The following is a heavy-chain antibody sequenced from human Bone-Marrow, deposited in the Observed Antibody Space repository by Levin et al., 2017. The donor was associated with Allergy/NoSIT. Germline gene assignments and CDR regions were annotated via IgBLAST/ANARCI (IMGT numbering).Heavy chain of an antibody. CDR2: ISGDSSDL. V-gene: IGHV3-21*01. J-gene: IGHJ3*01. Sequence: GESLKISCAASGFTLSSYSMNWVRQAPGKGLEWISSISGDSSDLYYADSVKGRFTISRDNAKNSLNLQVSSLRAEDTAVYHCVRGIIGDVRVAHKEAFDVWGQGTMVTVSS. CDR1: GFTLSSYS. D-gene: IGHD2/OR15-2a*01. CDR3: VRGIIGDVRVAHKEAFDV.